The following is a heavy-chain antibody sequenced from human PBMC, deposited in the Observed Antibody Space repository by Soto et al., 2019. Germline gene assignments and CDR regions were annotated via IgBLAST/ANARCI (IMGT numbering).Heavy chain of an antibody. J-gene: IGHJ3*02. V-gene: IGHV1-2*02. Sequence: QLHLVQSGAVVKKPGASVTVSCSASGYPVTAYYMHWVRQAPGRGLEWMGGINPATGAAKYTQTFQGRFTMTRDTSTSTVFMELSGLTSEDTAVFYCARGGGVGVAGSAAFEMWGQGTLVTGSS. D-gene: IGHD3-3*01. CDR3: ARGGGVGVAGSAAFEM. CDR1: GYPVTAYY. CDR2: INPATGAA.